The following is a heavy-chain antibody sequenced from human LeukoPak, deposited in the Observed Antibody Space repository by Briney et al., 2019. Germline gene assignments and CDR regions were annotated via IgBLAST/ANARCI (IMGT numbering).Heavy chain of an antibody. CDR1: GYTFTGYY. CDR3: ARRGLRFLEWLPLDY. CDR2: INPNSGGT. V-gene: IGHV1-2*02. D-gene: IGHD3-3*01. J-gene: IGHJ4*02. Sequence: GASVKVSCKASGYTFTGYYMHWVRQAPGQGPEWMGWINPNSGGTNYAQKFQGRVTMTRDTSISTAYMELSRLRSDDTAVYYCARRGLRFLEWLPLDYWGQGTLVTVSS.